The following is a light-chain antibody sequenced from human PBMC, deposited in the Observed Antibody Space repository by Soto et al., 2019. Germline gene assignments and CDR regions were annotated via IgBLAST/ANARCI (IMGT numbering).Light chain of an antibody. V-gene: IGKV3-20*01. Sequence: ENLLTQSPGTLSLSPGERATLSCRASQSVNSRYLAWYQQKPGQAPRLFRYGASNRATGIPDRFSGSGSGTDLTLTISRLEHEDFAVYYCQHYGNFPFTFGHGTKVEIK. CDR2: GAS. J-gene: IGKJ3*01. CDR1: QSVNSRY. CDR3: QHYGNFPFT.